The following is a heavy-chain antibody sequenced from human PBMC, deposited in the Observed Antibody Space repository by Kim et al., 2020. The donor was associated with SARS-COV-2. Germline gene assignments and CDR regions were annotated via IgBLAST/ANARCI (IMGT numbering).Heavy chain of an antibody. CDR2: IHKGGGSI. V-gene: IGHV3-48*02. D-gene: IGHD4-17*01. J-gene: IGHJ4*02. CDR1: GFTFSSYS. CDR3: ARDAYGDYFSFYY. Sequence: GGSLRLSCTASGFTFSSYSLNWVRQAPGKGLEWISYIHKGGGSIFYADSVQGRFTVSRDNGQNSLFLDMSSLRDDDTAVYYCARDAYGDYFSFYYWGLGTLVTVSS.